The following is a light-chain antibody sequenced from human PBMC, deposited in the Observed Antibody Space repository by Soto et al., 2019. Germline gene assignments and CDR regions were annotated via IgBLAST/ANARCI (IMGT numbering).Light chain of an antibody. CDR2: AAS. Sequence: DIQITQSSSSLQASVRDRVAITCRAGQSISNFLNWYQQKPGTAPKLLIYAASRLQSDVPSTFSGSGSGTEFTLTISSLQPDDFATYYCQQYNSYSWTFGQGTKVDI. CDR3: QQYNSYSWT. V-gene: IGKV1-5*01. CDR1: QSISNF. J-gene: IGKJ1*01.